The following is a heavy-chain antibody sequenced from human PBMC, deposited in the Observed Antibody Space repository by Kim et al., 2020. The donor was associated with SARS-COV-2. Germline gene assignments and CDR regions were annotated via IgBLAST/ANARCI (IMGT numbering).Heavy chain of an antibody. Sequence: GGSLRLSCAASGFTFSSYAMHWVRQAPGKGLEWVAVISYDGSNKYYADSVKGRFTISRDNSKNTLYLQMNSLRAEDTAVYYCARDRGNGDYGDSFYGMDVWGQGTTVTVSS. CDR3: ARDRGNGDYGDSFYGMDV. V-gene: IGHV3-30-3*01. D-gene: IGHD4-17*01. J-gene: IGHJ6*02. CDR2: ISYDGSNK. CDR1: GFTFSSYA.